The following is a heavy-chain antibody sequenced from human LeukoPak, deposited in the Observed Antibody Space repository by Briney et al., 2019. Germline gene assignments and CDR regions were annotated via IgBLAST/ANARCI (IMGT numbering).Heavy chain of an antibody. D-gene: IGHD6-13*01. Sequence: SETLSLTCTVSGGSISSGSYYWSWIRQPAGKGLEWIGRIYTSGSTNYNPSLKSRVTISVDTSKNQFSLKLSSVTAADTAVYYCARVSGGSSWSQNWFDPWGQGTLVTVSS. CDR3: ARVSGGSSWSQNWFDP. CDR2: IYTSGST. J-gene: IGHJ5*02. V-gene: IGHV4-61*02. CDR1: GGSISSGSYY.